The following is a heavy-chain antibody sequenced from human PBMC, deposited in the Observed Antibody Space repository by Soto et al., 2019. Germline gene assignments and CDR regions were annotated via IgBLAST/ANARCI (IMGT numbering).Heavy chain of an antibody. CDR3: ARAVYCSGGSCYFPDPSNWFDP. CDR1: GESGGSFSGYY. Sequence: SETLSLTCAFYGESGGSFSGYYWSWIRQPPGKGLEWIGEINHSGSTNYNPSLKSRVTISVDTSKNQFSLKLSSVTAADTAVYYCARAVYCSGGSCYFPDPSNWFDPWGQGTLVTVSS. J-gene: IGHJ5*02. D-gene: IGHD2-15*01. V-gene: IGHV4-34*01. CDR2: INHSGST.